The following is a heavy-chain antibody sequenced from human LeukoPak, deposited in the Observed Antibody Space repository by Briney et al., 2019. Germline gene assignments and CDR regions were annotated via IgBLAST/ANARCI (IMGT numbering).Heavy chain of an antibody. Sequence: SETLSLTCTVSGGSISSYYWSWIRQPPGKGLEWIAYISDIGSTNYNPSLKSRVTMSVDTSKNQFSLKLSSVTAADTAVYYCARDLGYSSGWYEVNWFDPWGQGTLVTVSS. V-gene: IGHV4-59*12. CDR1: GGSISSYY. CDR3: ARDLGYSSGWYEVNWFDP. D-gene: IGHD6-19*01. CDR2: ISDIGST. J-gene: IGHJ5*02.